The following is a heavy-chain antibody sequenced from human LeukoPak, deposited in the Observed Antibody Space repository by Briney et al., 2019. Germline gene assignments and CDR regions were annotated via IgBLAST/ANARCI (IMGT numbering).Heavy chain of an antibody. V-gene: IGHV5-51*01. J-gene: IGHJ3*02. CDR1: GYSFTSYW. CDR3: ARLLSYSNYAVRAFDI. CDR2: IYPGDSDT. D-gene: IGHD4-11*01. Sequence: GESLKISCKGSGYSFTSYWIGWVRQMPGKGLEWMGIIYPGDSDTRHSPSFQGQVTISADKSISTAYLQWSSLKASDTAMYYCARLLSYSNYAVRAFDIWGQGTMVTVSS.